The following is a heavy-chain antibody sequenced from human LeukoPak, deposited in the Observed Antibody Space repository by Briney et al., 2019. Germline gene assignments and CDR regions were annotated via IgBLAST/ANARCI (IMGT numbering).Heavy chain of an antibody. Sequence: ASVTVSCKSSAFTLTDHYMHWVRQAPGQGLEWMGWINGKRGDTNYAQNFQDRVTMTRDTSTSTVYMELSRLTVDDTAVYYCARDHDWGVDYWGQGTLVTVSS. CDR2: INGKRGDT. CDR1: AFTLTDHY. V-gene: IGHV1-2*02. D-gene: IGHD7-27*01. CDR3: ARDHDWGVDY. J-gene: IGHJ4*02.